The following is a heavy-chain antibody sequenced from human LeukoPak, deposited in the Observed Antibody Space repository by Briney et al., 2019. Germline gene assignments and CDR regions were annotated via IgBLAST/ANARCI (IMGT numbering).Heavy chain of an antibody. Sequence: GGSLRLSCAASGFTFSSYGMHWVRQAPGRGLEWVAIIWYDGSNRYYADSVKGRFTISRDNSKNTLYLQMNSLRAEDTAVYYCARDSWGMDVWGQGTTVTVSS. CDR2: IWYDGSNR. V-gene: IGHV3-33*01. CDR1: GFTFSSYG. J-gene: IGHJ6*02. CDR3: ARDSWGMDV. D-gene: IGHD6-6*01.